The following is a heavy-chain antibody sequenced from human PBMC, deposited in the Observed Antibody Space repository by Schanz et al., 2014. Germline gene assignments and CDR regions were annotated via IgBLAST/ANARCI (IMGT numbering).Heavy chain of an antibody. V-gene: IGHV3-21*04. CDR3: AKDRQNRVNRVGYYYGMDV. D-gene: IGHD3-16*01. CDR1: GFSVSTNY. CDR2: VSHGGTYI. Sequence: EVQLVESGGGLIQPGGSLRLSCAVSGFSVSTNYMSWVRQAPGKGLEWVSSVSHGGTYIYYADSVRGRFTISRDNAKNSLFLQMNSLRAEDTALYYCAKDRQNRVNRVGYYYGMDVWGQGTTVTVSS. J-gene: IGHJ6*02.